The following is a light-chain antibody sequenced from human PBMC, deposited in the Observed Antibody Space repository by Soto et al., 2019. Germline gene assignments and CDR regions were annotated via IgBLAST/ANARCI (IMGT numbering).Light chain of an antibody. J-gene: IGKJ1*01. V-gene: IGKV3-15*01. CDR2: GAS. CDR1: QSLSSN. CDR3: QQYNDWPRT. Sequence: EIVMTQSPATLSASPGERAALSCRASQSLSSNLAWYQQKPGLAPRLLIYGASTRATGIPARFSGSGSGTDFTLNISSLQSEDFAVYYCQQYNDWPRTFGQGTKVEIK.